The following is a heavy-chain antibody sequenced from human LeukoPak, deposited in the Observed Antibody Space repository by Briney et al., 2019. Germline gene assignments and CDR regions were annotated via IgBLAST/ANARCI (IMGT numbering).Heavy chain of an antibody. V-gene: IGHV1-3*01. D-gene: IGHD2-15*01. J-gene: IGHJ6*02. CDR2: INAGNGNT. CDR1: GYTFTSYA. CDR3: ARGSVVYCSGGSCYSHPHYYGMDV. Sequence: ASVKVSCKASGYTFTSYAMHWVRQAPGQRLEWMGWINAGNGNTKYSQKFQGRVTITRDTSASTAYMELSSLRSEDTAVYYCARGSVVYCSGGSCYSHPHYYGMDVWGQGTTVTVSS.